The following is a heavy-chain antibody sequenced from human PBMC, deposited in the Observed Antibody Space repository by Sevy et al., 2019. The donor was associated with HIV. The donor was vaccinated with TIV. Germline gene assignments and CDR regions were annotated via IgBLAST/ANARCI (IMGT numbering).Heavy chain of an antibody. Sequence: VGSLRLSCEASGFTFGGSALHWVRQAPGRGLEWVGVIWFDGSFKYYEDSVKGRFTISRDNAKNTAYLQINSLRGEDTAVYYCAKDQGPYGSGSPEFWGQGALVTVSS. CDR1: GFTFGGSA. CDR3: AKDQGPYGSGSPEF. V-gene: IGHV3-33*03. CDR2: IWFDGSFK. J-gene: IGHJ4*02. D-gene: IGHD3-10*01.